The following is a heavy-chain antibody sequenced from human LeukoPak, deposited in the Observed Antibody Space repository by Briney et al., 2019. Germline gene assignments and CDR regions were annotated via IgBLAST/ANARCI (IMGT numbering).Heavy chain of an antibody. V-gene: IGHV3-7*01. J-gene: IGHJ4*02. D-gene: IGHD3-10*01. CDR2: IKQDGSEK. CDR1: GFTFSSYA. Sequence: GGSLRLSCAASGFTFSSYAMSWVRQAPGKGLEWVANIKQDGSEKYYVDSVKGRFTISRDNAKNSLYLQMNSLRAEDTAVYYCARAGPITMVRGPPGYYFDYWGQGTLVTVSS. CDR3: ARAGPITMVRGPPGYYFDY.